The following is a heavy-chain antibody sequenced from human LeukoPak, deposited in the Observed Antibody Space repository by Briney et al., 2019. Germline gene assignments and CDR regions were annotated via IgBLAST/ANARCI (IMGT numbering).Heavy chain of an antibody. D-gene: IGHD6-19*01. CDR2: IRRNSVSI. J-gene: IGHJ3*01. Sequence: GGSLRLSCAASGFIFDDYGMHWDRQATVKGLECLSCIRRNSVSIGYAVSVKGRFTISRDNAKNSLYLQMNSLRAEDTALYYCAKDMGSSGCCDAFDLWGQGTMVTVSS. CDR1: GFIFDDYG. CDR3: AKDMGSSGCCDAFDL. V-gene: IGHV3-9*01.